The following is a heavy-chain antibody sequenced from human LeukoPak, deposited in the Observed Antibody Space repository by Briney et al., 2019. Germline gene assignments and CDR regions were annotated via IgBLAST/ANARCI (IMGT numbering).Heavy chain of an antibody. J-gene: IGHJ5*02. Sequence: SVKVSCKASGGTFSSYAISWVRRAPGQGLEWMGGIIPIFGTANYAQKFQGRVTITADKSTSTAYMELSSLRSEDTAVYYCARHCSSTSCYYWFDPWGQGTLVTVSS. V-gene: IGHV1-69*06. CDR3: ARHCSSTSCYYWFDP. D-gene: IGHD2-2*01. CDR2: IIPIFGTA. CDR1: GGTFSSYA.